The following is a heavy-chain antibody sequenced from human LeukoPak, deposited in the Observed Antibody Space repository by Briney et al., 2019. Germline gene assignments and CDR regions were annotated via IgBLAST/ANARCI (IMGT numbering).Heavy chain of an antibody. CDR2: ISSSSSTI. D-gene: IGHD3-22*01. CDR1: GFTFSSYS. J-gene: IGHJ4*02. V-gene: IGHV3-48*04. Sequence: GGSLRLSCAASGFTFSSYSLNWVRQAPGKGLEWLSYISSSSSTIYYADSVKGRFTISRDNAKNSLYLHVNSLRAGDTAVYYCARDDSSGYYSTGDYWGQGTLVTVSS. CDR3: ARDDSSGYYSTGDY.